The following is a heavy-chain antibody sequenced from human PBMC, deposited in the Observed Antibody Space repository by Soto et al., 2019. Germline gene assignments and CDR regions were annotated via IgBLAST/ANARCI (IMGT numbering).Heavy chain of an antibody. CDR3: ARDLYYDSSGYYDYFDY. Sequence: ASVKVSCKASGCTFSSYAISWVRQAPGQGLEWMGGIIPIFGTANYAQKFQGRVTITADESTSTAYMELSSLRSEDTAVYYCARDLYYDSSGYYDYFDYWGQGTLVTVSS. D-gene: IGHD3-22*01. J-gene: IGHJ4*02. CDR2: IIPIFGTA. CDR1: GCTFSSYA. V-gene: IGHV1-69*13.